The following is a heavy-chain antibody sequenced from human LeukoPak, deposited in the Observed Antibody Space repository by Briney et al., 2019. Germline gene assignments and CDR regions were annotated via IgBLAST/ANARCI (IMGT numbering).Heavy chain of an antibody. CDR3: ARDTYSGYSSSWPLGY. V-gene: IGHV3-30-3*01. J-gene: IGHJ4*02. D-gene: IGHD6-13*01. CDR1: GFTFSSYA. Sequence: GWSLRLSCAASGFTFSSYAMHWVRQAPGKGLEWVAVISYDGSNKYYADSVKGRFTISRDNSKNTLYLQMNSLRAEDTAVYYCARDTYSGYSSSWPLGYWGQGTLVTVSS. CDR2: ISYDGSNK.